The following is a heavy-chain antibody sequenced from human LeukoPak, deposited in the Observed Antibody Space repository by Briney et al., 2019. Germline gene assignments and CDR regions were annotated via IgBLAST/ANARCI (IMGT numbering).Heavy chain of an antibody. D-gene: IGHD3-22*01. CDR2: IYYSGST. Sequence: SETLSLTCTVSGGSISSYYWSWIRQPPGKGLEWIGHIYYSGSTGYNPSLWSRVTISIDTSKSQFSLKLSSVTAADTAVYYCAKSYDDNDGSAYRDFWDYWGQGTLVIVSS. CDR1: GGSISSYY. V-gene: IGHV4-59*08. J-gene: IGHJ4*02. CDR3: AKSYDDNDGSAYRDFWDY.